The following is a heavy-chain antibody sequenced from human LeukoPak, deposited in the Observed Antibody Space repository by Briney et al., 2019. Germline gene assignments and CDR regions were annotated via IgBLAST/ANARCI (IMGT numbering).Heavy chain of an antibody. D-gene: IGHD3-22*01. Sequence: PSETLSLTCTVSGGSISSYYWSWIRQPPGKGLEWIGYIYYSGSTNYNPSLKSRVTISVDTSKNQFSLKLSSVTAADTAVYYCARLATYYYDSSGYYTNLYYFDYWGQGTLVTVSS. J-gene: IGHJ4*02. CDR2: IYYSGST. CDR1: GGSISSYY. CDR3: ARLATYYYDSSGYYTNLYYFDY. V-gene: IGHV4-59*01.